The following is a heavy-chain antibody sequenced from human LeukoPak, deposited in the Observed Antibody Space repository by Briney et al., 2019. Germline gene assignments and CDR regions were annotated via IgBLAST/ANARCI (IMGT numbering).Heavy chain of an antibody. CDR3: ARLRGGYCSSTSCPGFLDY. J-gene: IGHJ4*02. Sequence: ASVKVSXKASGYTFTSYYMHWVRQAPGQGLEWMGIINPSGGSTSYAQKFQGRVTMTRDTSTSTVYMELSSLRSEDTAVYYCARLRGGYCSSTSCPGFLDYWGQGTLVTVSS. CDR1: GYTFTSYY. CDR2: INPSGGST. V-gene: IGHV1-46*03. D-gene: IGHD2-2*01.